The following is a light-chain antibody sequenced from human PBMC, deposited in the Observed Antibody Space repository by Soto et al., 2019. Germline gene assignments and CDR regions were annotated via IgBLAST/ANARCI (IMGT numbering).Light chain of an antibody. Sequence: QSALTQPASVSGSPGQSITISCTGTSSDVGGYNHVAWYQQYPGKAPKLIIFEVSDRPSGISNRFSGSKSANTASLSISGLQAEDEADYYCSSYKRGATLVFGRGTQLTVL. CDR3: SSYKRGATLV. V-gene: IGLV2-14*01. CDR2: EVS. J-gene: IGLJ7*01. CDR1: SSDVGGYNH.